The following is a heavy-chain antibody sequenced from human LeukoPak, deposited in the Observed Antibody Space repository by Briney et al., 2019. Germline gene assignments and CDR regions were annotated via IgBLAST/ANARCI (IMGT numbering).Heavy chain of an antibody. Sequence: GGSLRLSCAVSGFTFSSCGMHWVRQAPGKGLEWVAVISYDGSNKYYADSVKGRFTISRDNSKNTLYLQMNSLRAEDTAVYYCARDSGSYHLDYWGRGTLVTVSS. CDR1: GFTFSSCG. V-gene: IGHV3-30*03. D-gene: IGHD1-26*01. CDR3: ARDSGSYHLDY. CDR2: ISYDGSNK. J-gene: IGHJ4*02.